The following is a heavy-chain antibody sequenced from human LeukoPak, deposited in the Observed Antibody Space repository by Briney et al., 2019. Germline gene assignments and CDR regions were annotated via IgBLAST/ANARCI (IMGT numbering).Heavy chain of an antibody. D-gene: IGHD3-10*01. CDR1: GFTFSSYA. CDR3: AKDAVLLWFGELFTYFDY. CDR2: ISGSGGST. V-gene: IGHV3-23*01. Sequence: PGGSLRLSCAASGFTFSSYAMSWVRQAPGKGLEWVSAISGSGGSTYYADSGKGRFTISRDNSKNTLYLQMNSMRAEDTAVYYCAKDAVLLWFGELFTYFDYWGQGTLVTVSS. J-gene: IGHJ4*02.